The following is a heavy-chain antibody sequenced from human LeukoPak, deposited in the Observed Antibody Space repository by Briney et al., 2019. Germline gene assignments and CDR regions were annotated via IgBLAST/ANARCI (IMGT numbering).Heavy chain of an antibody. CDR2: IWYDGSSK. CDR1: GFTFSSYG. CDR3: ARSQSSSLIDY. D-gene: IGHD6-13*01. V-gene: IGHV3-33*01. J-gene: IGHJ4*02. Sequence: PGRSLRLSCAASGFTFSSYGVHWVRQAPGKGLEWVAVIWYDGSSKDYADSVKGRFTFSRDNSKNTLYLQMNSLTVEDTAVYYCARSQSSSLIDYWGQGTLVTVSS.